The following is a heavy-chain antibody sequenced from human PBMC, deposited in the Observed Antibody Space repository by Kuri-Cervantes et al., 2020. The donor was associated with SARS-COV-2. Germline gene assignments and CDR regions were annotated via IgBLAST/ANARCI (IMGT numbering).Heavy chain of an antibody. V-gene: IGHV3-30*04. CDR1: GFTFSDSA. CDR2: ISYDGSSK. Sequence: GGSLRLSCAASGFTFSDSAMHWVRQAPGKGLECVAFISYDGSSKDYADSVKGRLTISRDNSKNTLYLQMKSLRAEDTAVFYCAREGNEDAFETWGQGTRVTVSS. CDR3: AREGNEDAFET. J-gene: IGHJ3*02.